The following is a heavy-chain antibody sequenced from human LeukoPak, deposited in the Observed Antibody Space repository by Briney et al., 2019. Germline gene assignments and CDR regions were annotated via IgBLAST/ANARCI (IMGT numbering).Heavy chain of an antibody. J-gene: IGHJ5*02. CDR2: INPNSGGT. D-gene: IGHD1-26*01. CDR3: ARDKRIPRAHWFDP. V-gene: IGHV1-2*02. CDR1: GYTFTGYY. Sequence: ASVKVSCKASGYTFTGYYMHWVRQAPGQGLEWMGWINPNSGGTNYAKKFQGRVTMTRDTSISTAYMELSRLRSDDTAVYYCARDKRIPRAHWFDPWGQGTLVTVSS.